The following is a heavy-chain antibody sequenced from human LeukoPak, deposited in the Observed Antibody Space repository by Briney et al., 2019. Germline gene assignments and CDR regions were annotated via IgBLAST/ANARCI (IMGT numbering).Heavy chain of an antibody. V-gene: IGHV4-39*01. Sequence: SETLSLTCTVSGGSISSSSYYWGWIRQPPGKGLEWIGSIYYSGSTYYNPSLKSRVAISVDTSKNQFSLKLSSVTAADTAVYYCALGIAGAFDYWGQGTLVTVSS. CDR3: ALGIAGAFDY. CDR2: IYYSGST. J-gene: IGHJ4*02. D-gene: IGHD1-26*01. CDR1: GGSISSSSYY.